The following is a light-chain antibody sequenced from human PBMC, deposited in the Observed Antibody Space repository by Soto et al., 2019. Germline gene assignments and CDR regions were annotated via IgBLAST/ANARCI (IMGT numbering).Light chain of an antibody. CDR1: QSVSTSY. V-gene: IGKV3-20*01. J-gene: IGKJ2*01. Sequence: EIVLTQSPGTLSLSPGERATLSCRASQSVSTSYLAWYQQKPGKAPRLLIYGASSSATGIPDRFSGSGSGTDFTLTISSLEPEDFAVYYCQQYGSSPYTFGQGIKMAI. CDR3: QQYGSSPYT. CDR2: GAS.